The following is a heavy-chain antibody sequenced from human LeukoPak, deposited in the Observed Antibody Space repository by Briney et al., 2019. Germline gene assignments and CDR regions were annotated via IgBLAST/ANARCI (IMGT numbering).Heavy chain of an antibody. V-gene: IGHV1-46*01. CDR1: GYTFTSYY. Sequence: ASVKVSCKASGYTFTSYYMHWVRQAPGQGLEWMGIINPSGGSTSYAQKFQGRVTMTRDTSTSTVYMELSSLRSEDTAVYYCAGERYCGGDCYSPLNFQHWGQGTLVTVSS. CDR3: AGERYCGGDCYSPLNFQH. D-gene: IGHD2-21*02. J-gene: IGHJ1*01. CDR2: INPSGGST.